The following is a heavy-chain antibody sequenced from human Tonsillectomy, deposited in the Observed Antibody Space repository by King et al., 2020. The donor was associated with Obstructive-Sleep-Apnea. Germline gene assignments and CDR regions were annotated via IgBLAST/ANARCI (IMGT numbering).Heavy chain of an antibody. J-gene: IGHJ4*02. Sequence: VQLVESGGALVQPGGSLRLSCAASGFTVSSNYMSWVRQAPGKGLELVSVIYSGGSTYYADSVKGSFTISRDNSKSTLFLQMNSLRAEDTAVYYCAKLPTPKGSYDYWGQGTLVTVSS. CDR1: GFTVSSNY. V-gene: IGHV3-66*01. D-gene: IGHD3-10*01. CDR2: IYSGGST. CDR3: AKLPTPKGSYDY.